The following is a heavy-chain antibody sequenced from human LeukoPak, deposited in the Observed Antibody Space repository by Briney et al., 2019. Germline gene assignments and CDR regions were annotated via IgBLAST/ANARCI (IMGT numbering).Heavy chain of an antibody. CDR3: ARGPWVDILTGYTTYGGMDV. V-gene: IGHV3-13*01. Sequence: PGGSLRLSCAASGFTFSSYDMHWVRRATGKGLEWVSAIGTAGDTYYPGSVKGRFTISRENAKNSLYLQMNSLRAGDTAVYYCARGPWVDILTGYTTYGGMDVWGQGTTVTVSS. CDR2: IGTAGDT. J-gene: IGHJ6*02. CDR1: GFTFSSYD. D-gene: IGHD3-9*01.